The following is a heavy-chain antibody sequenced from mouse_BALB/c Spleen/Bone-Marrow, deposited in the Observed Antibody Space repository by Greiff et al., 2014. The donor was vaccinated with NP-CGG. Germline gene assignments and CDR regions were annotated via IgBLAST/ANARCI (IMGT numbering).Heavy chain of an antibody. CDR1: GYTFTDYA. J-gene: IGHJ3*01. CDR2: ISTYYGDA. Sequence: QVQLQQSGAELVRPGVSVKISCKGSGYTFTDYAMHWVKQSHAKSLEWIGVISTYYGDASYNQKFKGKATMTVDKSSSTAYMEIARLTSEDSAIYYCAREGPWFAYWGQGTLVTVSA. V-gene: IGHV1S137*01. CDR3: AREGPWFAY.